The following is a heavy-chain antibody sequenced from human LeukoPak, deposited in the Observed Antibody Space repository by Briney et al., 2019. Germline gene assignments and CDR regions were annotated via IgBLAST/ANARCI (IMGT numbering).Heavy chain of an antibody. Sequence: GGSLRLSCAASGFTFSSYSMNWVRQAPGKGLEWVSYISSSSSTIYYADSVKGRFTISRDNAKNSLYLQMNSLRAEDTAVYYCARDGYSSGWYSSRSLYYYMDVWGKGTTVTISS. D-gene: IGHD6-19*01. V-gene: IGHV3-48*01. CDR3: ARDGYSSGWYSSRSLYYYMDV. CDR2: ISSSSSTI. CDR1: GFTFSSYS. J-gene: IGHJ6*03.